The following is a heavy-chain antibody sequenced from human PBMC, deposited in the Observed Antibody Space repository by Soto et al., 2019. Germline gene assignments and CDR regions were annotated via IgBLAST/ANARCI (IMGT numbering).Heavy chain of an antibody. CDR2: ISYDGTNK. CDR3: ARETTTVGHIQLFDY. CDR1: GFAFSSYP. Sequence: QVQLVESGGGVVQPGRSLRLSCAASGFAFSSYPVHWVRQAPGKGLEWVALISYDGTNKYYADSVKGRFTISRDNSKNTLYLLMNSLTAEDTAVYYCARETTTVGHIQLFDYWGQGTLVTVSS. V-gene: IGHV3-30-3*01. J-gene: IGHJ4*02. D-gene: IGHD4-17*01.